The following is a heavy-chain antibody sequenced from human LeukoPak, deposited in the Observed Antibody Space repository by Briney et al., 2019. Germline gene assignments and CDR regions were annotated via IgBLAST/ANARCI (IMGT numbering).Heavy chain of an antibody. Sequence: GGSLRLSCAASGFTFTDFYMSWIRQAPGKGLEWLSDISRSSTDTNYADSVKGRFTISRDNAKNSLFLQLNSLRAEDTAVYYCAKATYYSSGHGYYFDYWGQGTLVTVSS. D-gene: IGHD6-19*01. CDR2: ISRSSTDT. V-gene: IGHV3-11*05. J-gene: IGHJ4*02. CDR3: AKATYYSSGHGYYFDY. CDR1: GFTFTDFY.